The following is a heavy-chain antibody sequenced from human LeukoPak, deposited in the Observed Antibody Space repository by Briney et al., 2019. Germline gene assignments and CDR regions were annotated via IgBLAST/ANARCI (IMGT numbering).Heavy chain of an antibody. CDR3: ARRTSSYWYFDD. Sequence: GGSLRLSCAASGFTFSSYSMNWVRQAPGKGLEWVSSISSSSSYIYYADSVKGRFTISRDNAKNSLYLQMNSLRAEDTAVYYCARRTSSYWYFDDWGQGTLVTVSS. J-gene: IGHJ4*02. CDR2: ISSSSSYI. CDR1: GFTFSSYS. V-gene: IGHV3-21*04. D-gene: IGHD2-15*01.